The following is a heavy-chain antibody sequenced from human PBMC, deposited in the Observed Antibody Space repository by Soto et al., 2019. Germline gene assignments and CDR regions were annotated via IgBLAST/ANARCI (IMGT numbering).Heavy chain of an antibody. Sequence: SVKVSCTASGGTFSIYAISWVRQAPGQGLEWMGGIIPIFGTANYAQKFQGRVTITADESTSTAYMELSSLRSEDTAVYYCARDSGYCSGGSCYPDYYYGMDVWGQGTTVTVSS. J-gene: IGHJ6*02. V-gene: IGHV1-69*13. CDR3: ARDSGYCSGGSCYPDYYYGMDV. CDR1: GGTFSIYA. D-gene: IGHD2-15*01. CDR2: IIPIFGTA.